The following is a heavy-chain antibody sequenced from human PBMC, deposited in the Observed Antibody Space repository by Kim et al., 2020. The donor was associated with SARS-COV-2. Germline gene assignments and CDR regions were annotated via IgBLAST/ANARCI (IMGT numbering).Heavy chain of an antibody. V-gene: IGHV4-59*08. D-gene: IGHD6-19*01. Sequence: SETRSLTCTVSGGSISSYYWSWIRQPPGKGLEWIGYIYYSGSTNYNPSLKSRVTISVDTSKNQFSLKLSSVTAADTAVYYCAGGRYSSGWYALIAFDIWGQGTMVTVSS. J-gene: IGHJ3*02. CDR3: AGGRYSSGWYALIAFDI. CDR2: IYYSGST. CDR1: GGSISSYY.